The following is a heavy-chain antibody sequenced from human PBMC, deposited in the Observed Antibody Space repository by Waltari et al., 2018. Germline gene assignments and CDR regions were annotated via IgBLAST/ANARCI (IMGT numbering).Heavy chain of an antibody. CDR1: VFTFSGYS. V-gene: IGHV3-21*01. J-gene: IGHJ4*02. CDR2: IRASGSDI. CDR3: ARMSPQLGGAGF. D-gene: IGHD1-26*01. Sequence: EVQLVESGGGLVKPGGSLRLSCSASVFTFSGYSMTWVRQAPGKGLEWVASIRASGSDIYYADSVMGRFTISRDNSKNSLYLQMHSLRAEDTAVYYCARMSPQLGGAGFWGQGTLVSVSS.